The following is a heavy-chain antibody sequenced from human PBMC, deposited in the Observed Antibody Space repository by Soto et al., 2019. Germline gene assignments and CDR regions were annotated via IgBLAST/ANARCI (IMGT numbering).Heavy chain of an antibody. V-gene: IGHV5-51*01. CDR2: IYPGDSDT. J-gene: IGHJ3*02. D-gene: IGHD3-22*01. Sequence: PGESLKISCKGSGYSFTSYCIGGVRQMPGKGLEWMGIIYPGDSDTRYSPSFQGQVTISADKSISTAYLQWSSLKASDTAMYYCASPADYYDSSGQDAFDIWGQGTMVTVSS. CDR3: ASPADYYDSSGQDAFDI. CDR1: GYSFTSYC.